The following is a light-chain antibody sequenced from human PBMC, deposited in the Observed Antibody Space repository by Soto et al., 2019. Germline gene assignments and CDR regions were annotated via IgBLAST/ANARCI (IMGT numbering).Light chain of an antibody. Sequence: QSVLTQPPSVSAAPGQKVTISCSGSSSNIGKNFVSWYQQFPGTAPKVLIYENNKRLSGIPDRFSGSKSGTSVTLGITGLQTGDEAFYYCASWDSSLYGVVFGGRTKLTVL. V-gene: IGLV1-51*02. CDR3: ASWDSSLYGVV. CDR1: SSNIGKNF. CDR2: ENN. J-gene: IGLJ2*01.